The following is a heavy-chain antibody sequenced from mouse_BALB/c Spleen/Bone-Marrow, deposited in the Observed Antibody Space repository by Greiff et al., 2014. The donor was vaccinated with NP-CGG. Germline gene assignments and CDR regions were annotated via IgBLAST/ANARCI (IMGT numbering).Heavy chain of an antibody. Sequence: VQLKESGAELVKPGASVKLSCTASGFNIKDSYLHWVRQRPEQGLDWIGRIDPAKGNTNYDPKFQGKATITADTSSNTAYLQRRTRASEATAVCFCARNNPFAYWGQGTLVTVSA. D-gene: IGHD6-1*01. CDR1: GFNIKDSY. CDR2: IDPAKGNT. CDR3: ARNNPFAY. J-gene: IGHJ3*01. V-gene: IGHV14-3*02.